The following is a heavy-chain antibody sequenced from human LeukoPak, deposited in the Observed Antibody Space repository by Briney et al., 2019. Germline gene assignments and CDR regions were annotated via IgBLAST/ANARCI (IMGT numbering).Heavy chain of an antibody. V-gene: IGHV4-39*07. CDR3: ARGQKRAEIDYYDSSGYDAFDI. CDR1: GGSISSSSYY. D-gene: IGHD3-22*01. J-gene: IGHJ3*02. Sequence: SETLSLTCTVSGGSISSSSYYWGWIRQPPGKGLEWIGSIYYSGSTYYNPSLKSRVTISVDTSKNQFSLKLSSVTAADTAVYYCARGQKRAEIDYYDSSGYDAFDIWGQGTMATVSS. CDR2: IYYSGST.